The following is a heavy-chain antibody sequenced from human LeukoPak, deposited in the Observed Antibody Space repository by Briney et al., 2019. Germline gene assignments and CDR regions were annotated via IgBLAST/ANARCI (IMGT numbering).Heavy chain of an antibody. CDR2: ISSSSSYI. J-gene: IGHJ4*02. Sequence: GGSLRLSCAASGFTSSSYSMNWVRQAPGKGLEWVSSISSSSSYIYYADSVKGRFTISRDNAKNSLYLQMNSLRAEDTAVYFCARDWAGGPHDYWGQGTLVTVSS. V-gene: IGHV3-21*01. CDR1: GFTSSSYS. D-gene: IGHD3-10*01. CDR3: ARDWAGGPHDY.